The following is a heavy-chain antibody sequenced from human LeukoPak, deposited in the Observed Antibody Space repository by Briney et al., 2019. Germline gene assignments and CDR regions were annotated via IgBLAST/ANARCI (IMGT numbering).Heavy chain of an antibody. CDR2: ISSSSSYI. V-gene: IGHV3-21*01. D-gene: IGHD3-9*01. CDR1: GFTFSSYS. J-gene: IGHJ3*02. CDR3: ARVLDNYDILTGYYRAPADAFDI. Sequence: GGSLRLSCAASGFTFSSYSMNWVRQAPGKGLEWVSSISSSSSYIYYADSVKGRFTISRDNAKNSLYLQMNSLRAADTAMYYCARVLDNYDILTGYYRAPADAFDIWGQGTMVTVSS.